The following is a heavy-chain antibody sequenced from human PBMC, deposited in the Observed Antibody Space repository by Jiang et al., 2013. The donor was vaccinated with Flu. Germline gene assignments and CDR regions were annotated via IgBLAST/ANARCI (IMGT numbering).Heavy chain of an antibody. CDR1: QYSFSSYW. D-gene: IGHD4-17*01. V-gene: IGHV5-51*01. CDR3: GRSGLYGDYAYYFDY. Sequence: GAEVKKPGESLKISCKGSQYSFSSYWIGWVRQMPGKGLEWMGIIVPGDSDARYSPSFQGQVTISADESVSTAYLQWSSLKASDSAMYYCGRSGLYGDYAYYFDYVGPGNPGPPFPQ. CDR2: IVPGDSDA. J-gene: IGHJ4*02.